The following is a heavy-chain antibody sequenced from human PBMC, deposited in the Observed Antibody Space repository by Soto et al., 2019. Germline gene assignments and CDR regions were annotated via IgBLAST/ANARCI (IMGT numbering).Heavy chain of an antibody. J-gene: IGHJ4*02. CDR1: GFTFSSYS. D-gene: IGHD6-19*01. V-gene: IGHV3-21*01. Sequence: GGSLRLSCAASGFTFSSYSMNWVRQAPGKGLEWVSSISSSSSYIYYADSVKGRFTISRDNAKNSLYLQMNSLRAEDTAVYYCARDTIAVAGTLDYWGQGTLVTVS. CDR3: ARDTIAVAGTLDY. CDR2: ISSSSSYI.